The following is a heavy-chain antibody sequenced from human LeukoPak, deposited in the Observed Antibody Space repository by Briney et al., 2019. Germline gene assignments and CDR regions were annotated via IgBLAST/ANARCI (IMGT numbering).Heavy chain of an antibody. CDR2: INQDGSEK. CDR3: ARKGGSKVRGVIMDAFDV. V-gene: IGHV3-7*05. Sequence: GGSLRLSCAVSGFTFSNYWMSWVRQGPGKGLEWVANINQDGSEKYYVDSVKGRFTISRDNAKNSLYLQMNSLRAEDTAVYYCARKGGSKVRGVIMDAFDVWGQGTMVTVSS. CDR1: GFTFSNYW. D-gene: IGHD3-10*01. J-gene: IGHJ3*01.